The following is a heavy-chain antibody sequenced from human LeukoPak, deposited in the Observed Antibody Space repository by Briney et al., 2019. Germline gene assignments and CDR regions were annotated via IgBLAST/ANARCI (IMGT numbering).Heavy chain of an antibody. CDR3: AGGRTMVRGVIIQYYYYGMDV. CDR2: MNPNSGNT. Sequence: GASVKVSCKASGYTFTSYDINWVRQATGQGLEWMGWMNPNSGNTGYAQKFQGRVTMTRNTSISTAYMELSSLRSEDTAVYYCAGGRTMVRGVIIQYYYYGMDVWGQGTTVTVSS. J-gene: IGHJ6*02. CDR1: GYTFTSYD. V-gene: IGHV1-8*01. D-gene: IGHD3-10*01.